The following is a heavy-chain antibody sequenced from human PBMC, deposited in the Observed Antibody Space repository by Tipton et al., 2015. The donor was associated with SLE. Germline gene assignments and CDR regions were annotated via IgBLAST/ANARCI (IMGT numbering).Heavy chain of an antibody. D-gene: IGHD3-16*01. Sequence: SLRLSCAASGFTFDDYAMHWVRHAPGRGLEWVSGISWNGGSMGYADSVKGRFTISRDNAKYSLYLQMNNLRPEDTALYYCAKDWDYDYIWGIDHWGQGTLVTVSS. J-gene: IGHJ4*02. CDR2: ISWNGGSM. CDR3: AKDWDYDYIWGIDH. CDR1: GFTFDDYA. V-gene: IGHV3-9*01.